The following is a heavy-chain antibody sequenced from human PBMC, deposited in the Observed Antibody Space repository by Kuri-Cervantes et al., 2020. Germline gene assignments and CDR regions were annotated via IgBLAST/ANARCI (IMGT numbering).Heavy chain of an antibody. J-gene: IGHJ4*02. CDR3: ARAYTIFGVVTHFDY. V-gene: IGHV3-48*01. CDR1: GFTFSSYS. D-gene: IGHD3-3*01. Sequence: GGSLRLSCAASGFTFSSYSMNWVRQAPGKGLEWVSYISSSSSTIYYADSVKGRFTISRDNAKNPLYLQMNSLRVEDTAVFYCARAYTIFGVVTHFDYWGQGTLVTVSS. CDR2: ISSSSSTI.